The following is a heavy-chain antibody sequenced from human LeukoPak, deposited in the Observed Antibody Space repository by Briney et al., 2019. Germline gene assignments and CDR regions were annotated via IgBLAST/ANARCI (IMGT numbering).Heavy chain of an antibody. CDR1: GGTFSSYA. CDR3: AIDLKYYYDSSGYYEAGY. CDR2: IIPIFGTA. J-gene: IGHJ4*02. D-gene: IGHD3-22*01. V-gene: IGHV1-69*05. Sequence: SVKVSCKASGGTFSSYAISWVRQVPGQGLEWMGRIIPIFGTANYAQKFQGRVTITTDESTSTAYMELSSLRSEDTAVYYCAIDLKYYYDSSGYYEAGYWGQGTLVTVSS.